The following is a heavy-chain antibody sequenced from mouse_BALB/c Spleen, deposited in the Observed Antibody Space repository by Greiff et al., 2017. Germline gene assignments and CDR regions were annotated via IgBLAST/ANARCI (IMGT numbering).Heavy chain of an antibody. CDR3: ARHRYGDYYAMDY. Sequence: DVQLVESGGDLVKPGGSLKLSCAASGFTFSSYGMSWVRQTPDKRLEWVATISSGGSYTYYPDSVKGRFTISRDNAKNTLYLQMSSLKSEDTAMYYCARHRYGDYYAMDYWGQGTSVTVSS. V-gene: IGHV5-6*01. CDR1: GFTFSSYG. D-gene: IGHD2-14*01. CDR2: ISSGGSYT. J-gene: IGHJ4*01.